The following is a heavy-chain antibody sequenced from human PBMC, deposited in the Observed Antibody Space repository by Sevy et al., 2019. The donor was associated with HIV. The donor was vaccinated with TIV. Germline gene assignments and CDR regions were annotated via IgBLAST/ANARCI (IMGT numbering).Heavy chain of an antibody. Sequence: SETLSLTYTVSGDALSSSSYFWGWIRQPPGRELEWIGNVFQSWSTSYNPALKSRVTISVDTSKNHFSLKLTSVTAADTAVYYCAGGDSSFYFHDWGQGTLVTVSS. D-gene: IGHD3-16*02. CDR1: GDALSSSSYF. CDR3: AGGDSSFYFHD. V-gene: IGHV4-39*02. J-gene: IGHJ4*02. CDR2: VFQSWST.